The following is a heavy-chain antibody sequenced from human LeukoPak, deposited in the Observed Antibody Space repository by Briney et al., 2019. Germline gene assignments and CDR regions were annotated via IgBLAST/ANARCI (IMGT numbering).Heavy chain of an antibody. CDR2: MNPNSGNT. CDR1: GYTFTNYD. V-gene: IGHV1-8*03. Sequence: ASVKVSCKASGYTFTNYDINWVRQATGQGLEWLGWMNPNSGNTGFAQKFQGRVTITRNTSISTAYMELSSLRSEDTAVYYCARSIPLLKELRRDWLDPWGQGTQVTVSS. J-gene: IGHJ5*02. CDR3: ARSIPLLKELRRDWLDP. D-gene: IGHD2-21*01.